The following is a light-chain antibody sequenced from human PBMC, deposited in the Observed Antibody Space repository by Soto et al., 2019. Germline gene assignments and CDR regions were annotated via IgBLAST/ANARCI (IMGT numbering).Light chain of an antibody. CDR3: QQYRDWPWT. CDR1: QTVNSK. J-gene: IGKJ1*01. V-gene: IGKV3-15*01. CDR2: GAS. Sequence: MTHSPSTLSLCPWETVTLSCGASQTVNSKLAWYQQKPGQTPRLLMSGASNRAPDFPARFRGDGSGTEFTLTITSLQSEDFAVYYRQQYRDWPWTFGQGTKVDIK.